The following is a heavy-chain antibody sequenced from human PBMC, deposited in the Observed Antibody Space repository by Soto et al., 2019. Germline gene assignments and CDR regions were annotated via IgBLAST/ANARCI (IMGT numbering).Heavy chain of an antibody. Sequence: GGSLRLSCAASGFTFTRYSMNWVRQAPGKGLEWVSSISSTTNYIYYGDSMKGRFTISRDNAKNSLYLEMNSLRAEDTAVYYCARESEELTSNFDYWGQGTLVNVSS. V-gene: IGHV3-21*06. CDR2: ISSTTNYI. CDR3: ARESEELTSNFDY. J-gene: IGHJ4*02. D-gene: IGHD1-7*01. CDR1: GFTFTRYS.